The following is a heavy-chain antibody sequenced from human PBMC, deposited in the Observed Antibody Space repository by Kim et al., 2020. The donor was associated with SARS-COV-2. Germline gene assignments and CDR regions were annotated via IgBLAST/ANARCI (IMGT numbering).Heavy chain of an antibody. V-gene: IGHV4-39*02. D-gene: IGHD2-15*01. J-gene: IGHJ4*02. CDR1: GDSVSSSAHY. CDR3: VRVGFCSRGTCSQPPFIY. Sequence: SETLSLTCTVSGDSVSSSAHYWGWIRQPPGKGLEWIGNVYYTGRAYCNPSLNGRVTIFGDTSRNQLSLHLSAVTAADTAVYFCVRVGFCSRGTCSQPPFIYWGQGTLVTVSS. CDR2: VYYTGRA.